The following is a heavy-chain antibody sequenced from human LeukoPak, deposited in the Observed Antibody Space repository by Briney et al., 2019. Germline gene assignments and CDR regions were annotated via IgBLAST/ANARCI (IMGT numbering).Heavy chain of an antibody. CDR3: ARDRYYYYGSGSYYLFDY. J-gene: IGHJ4*02. Sequence: PSETLSLTCTVSGGSISSYYWSWIRQPAGKGLEWIGRIYTRGSTNYNPSLKRRVTMSVDTSKNQFSLKLSSVTAADTAVYYCARDRYYYYGSGSYYLFDYWGQGTLVTVSS. CDR2: IYTRGST. D-gene: IGHD3-10*01. CDR1: GGSISSYY. V-gene: IGHV4-4*07.